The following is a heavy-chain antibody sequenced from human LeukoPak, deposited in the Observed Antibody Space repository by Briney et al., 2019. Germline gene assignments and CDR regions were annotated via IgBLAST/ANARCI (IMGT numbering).Heavy chain of an antibody. V-gene: IGHV1-69*05. D-gene: IGHD5-18*01. CDR3: AVVDTAMALYQYYFDY. CDR1: GGTFSSYA. CDR2: INPIFGTA. J-gene: IGHJ4*02. Sequence: SVKVSCKASGGTFSSYAISWVRQAPGQGLEWIGRINPIFGTANYAQKFQGRVTITTDESTSTAYMELSSLRSEDTAVYYCAVVDTAMALYQYYFDYWGQGTLVSLSS.